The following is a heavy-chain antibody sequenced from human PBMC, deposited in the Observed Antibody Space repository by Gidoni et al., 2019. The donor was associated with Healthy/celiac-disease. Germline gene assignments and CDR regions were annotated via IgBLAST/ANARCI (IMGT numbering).Heavy chain of an antibody. Sequence: QVQLVESGGGVVQPGRSLRLSCAAYGFTFSSYGMHWVRQAPGKGLEWVAVIWYDGSNKYYADSVKGRFTISRDNSKNTLYLQMNSLRAEDTAVYYCARDPSLSDGYYYYGMDVWGQGTTVTVSS. V-gene: IGHV3-33*01. J-gene: IGHJ6*02. CDR3: ARDPSLSDGYYYYGMDV. CDR1: GFTFSSYG. CDR2: IWYDGSNK.